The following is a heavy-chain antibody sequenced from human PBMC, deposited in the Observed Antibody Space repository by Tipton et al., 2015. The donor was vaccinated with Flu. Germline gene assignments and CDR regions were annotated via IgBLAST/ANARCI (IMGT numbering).Heavy chain of an antibody. V-gene: IGHV4-61*02. Sequence: TLSLTCTVSGDSISRGSYYYNWIRQPAGEGLEWIGRIYTNANTNYKASLKSRVTISIDRSRNQFSLRLSSVTAADTAMYYCASGRRWGSPFDYWGQGTLVTVSS. CDR2: IYTNANT. CDR3: ASGRRWGSPFDY. CDR1: GDSISRGSYY. J-gene: IGHJ4*02. D-gene: IGHD2-21*01.